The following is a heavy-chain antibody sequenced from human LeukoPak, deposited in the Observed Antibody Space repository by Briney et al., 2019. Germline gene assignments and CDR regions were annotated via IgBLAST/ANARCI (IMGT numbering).Heavy chain of an antibody. V-gene: IGHV3-23*01. CDR2: IRGSGGNT. CDR3: AKDRGSYCYDDAFDI. Sequence: PRGSLRHSRTGSGFTLCDYAMAWGPPAPREGLEWVSAIRGSGGNTYYADSVKGRFTISRDNSKNTLYLQMNSLRAEDTAVYYCAKDRGSYCYDDAFDIWGQGTMVTVSS. D-gene: IGHD2-15*01. J-gene: IGHJ3*02. CDR1: GFTLCDYA.